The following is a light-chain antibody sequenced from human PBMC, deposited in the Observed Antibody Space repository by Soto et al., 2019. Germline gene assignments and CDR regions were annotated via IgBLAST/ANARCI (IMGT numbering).Light chain of an antibody. V-gene: IGKV3-11*01. Sequence: EIVLTQSPATLPLSPGERATLSCRASQSVSSYLAWYQQKPGQAPRLLIYDASNRATGIPARFSGSGSGTDFTLTISSLEPEDFAVYYCQQRSNWPLTFGGGTTVEIK. CDR3: QQRSNWPLT. J-gene: IGKJ4*01. CDR1: QSVSSY. CDR2: DAS.